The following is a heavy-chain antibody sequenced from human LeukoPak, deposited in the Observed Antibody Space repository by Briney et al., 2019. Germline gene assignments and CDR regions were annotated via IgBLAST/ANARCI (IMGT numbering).Heavy chain of an antibody. V-gene: IGHV4-59*03. CDR2: MYNSGRTT. D-gene: IGHD7-27*01. CDR1: GGPIISSY. J-gene: IGHJ4*02. Sequence: PSETLSPTCTVSGGPIISSYWTWIRQPPGKGLEWIGYMYNSGRTTNYNPSLTSRATVSIDTSKNQFSLNLKSVTAADTAIYYCAKIPGDRPDDWGQGTLVTVS. CDR3: AKIPGDRPDD.